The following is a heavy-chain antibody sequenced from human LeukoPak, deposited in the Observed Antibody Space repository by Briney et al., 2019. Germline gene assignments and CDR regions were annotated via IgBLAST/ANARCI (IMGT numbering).Heavy chain of an antibody. D-gene: IGHD3/OR15-3a*01. CDR3: ARDMLFGESVYNWFDP. J-gene: IGHJ5*02. CDR2: ISGSGGST. Sequence: EPGGSLRLSCAASGFTFSSYAMSWVRQAPGKGLEWVSAISGSGGSTYYADSVKGRFTISRDNSKNTLYLQMNSLRGEDTAVYYCARDMLFGESVYNWFDPWGQGTLVTVSS. V-gene: IGHV3-23*01. CDR1: GFTFSSYA.